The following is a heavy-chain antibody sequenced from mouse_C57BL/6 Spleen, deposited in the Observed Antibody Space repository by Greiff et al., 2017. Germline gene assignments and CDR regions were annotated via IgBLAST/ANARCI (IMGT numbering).Heavy chain of an antibody. J-gene: IGHJ2*01. CDR1: GYAFTNYL. CDR2: INPGSGGT. Sequence: VQLQQSGAELVRPGTSVKVSCKASGYAFTNYLIEWVKQRPGQGLEWIGVINPGSGGTNYNEKFKGKATLTADKSSSTAYMQLSSLTSEDSAVYFCSRKGLDSSGYYWGQGTTRTVSS. D-gene: IGHD3-2*02. V-gene: IGHV1-54*01. CDR3: SRKGLDSSGYY.